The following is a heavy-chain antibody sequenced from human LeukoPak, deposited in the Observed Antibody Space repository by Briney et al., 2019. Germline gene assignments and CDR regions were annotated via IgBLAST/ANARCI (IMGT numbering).Heavy chain of an antibody. D-gene: IGHD3-10*01. V-gene: IGHV3-23*01. CDR1: GFTFSSYA. Sequence: GGSLRLSCAASGFTFSSYAISWVRQAPGKGLEWVSRISGRSLRTNYADSVKGRFTIFRDNSKNTLYLQMNSLRAEDTAVYYCAKVYYHGSGTRYFDYWGQGTLVTVSS. CDR2: ISGRSLRT. J-gene: IGHJ4*02. CDR3: AKVYYHGSGTRYFDY.